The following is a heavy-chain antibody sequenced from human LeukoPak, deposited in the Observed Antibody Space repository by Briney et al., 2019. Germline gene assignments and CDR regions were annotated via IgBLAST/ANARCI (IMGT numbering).Heavy chain of an antibody. J-gene: IGHJ6*02. CDR1: GFTFSTYW. CDR3: ARGRYYAMVV. Sequence: GGSLRLSCAVSGFTFSTYWMHWVRQVPGKGLVRVSHINSDGSSTNYADSVKGRFTISRDNTKNTLYLQMNSLRAEDTAVYYCARGRYYAMVVWGQGTSVTVSS. V-gene: IGHV3-74*01. CDR2: INSDGSST.